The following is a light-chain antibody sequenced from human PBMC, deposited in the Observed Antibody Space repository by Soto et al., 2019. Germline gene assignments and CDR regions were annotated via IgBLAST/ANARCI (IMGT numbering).Light chain of an antibody. J-gene: IGKJ1*01. CDR1: ENVNSN. CDR2: GAY. CDR3: LQYDDWPS. Sequence: VISLSLATVSVSPRERATLPGRASENVNSNVAWWYQQKPGQTPRLLIFGAYTRASGIPGRFSGSGSGTEFTLTISSLQSEDFAVYYCLQYDDWPSFGQGTNVDI. V-gene: IGKV3-15*01.